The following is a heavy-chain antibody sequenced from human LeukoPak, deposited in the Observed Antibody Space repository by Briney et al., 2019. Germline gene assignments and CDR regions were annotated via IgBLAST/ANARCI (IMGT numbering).Heavy chain of an antibody. CDR2: ISAYNGNT. CDR1: GYTFTSYG. D-gene: IGHD4-17*01. V-gene: IGHV1-18*01. Sequence: GASVKVTCKASGYTFTSYGISWVRQAPGQGLGWMGWISAYNGNTNYAQKLQGRVTMTTDTSTSTAYMELRSLRSDDTAVYYCARPLYDYGDYDYWGQGTLVTVSS. CDR3: ARPLYDYGDYDY. J-gene: IGHJ4*02.